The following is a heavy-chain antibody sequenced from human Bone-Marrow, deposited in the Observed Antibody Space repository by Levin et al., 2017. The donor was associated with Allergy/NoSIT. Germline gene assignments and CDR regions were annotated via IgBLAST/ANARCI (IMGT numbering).Heavy chain of an antibody. Sequence: SQTLSLTCTVSGASISSRSCSWGWVRQPPGKGLEWIGTFFYNMGTYYNPSLRSRLAISGDTSKNQFSLNLSSVTAADPAIYFCARLVTGCPNWFDPWGRGILDTVSS. J-gene: IGHJ5*02. CDR3: ARLVTGCPNWFDP. CDR2: FFYNMGT. V-gene: IGHV4-39*01. D-gene: IGHD2/OR15-2a*01. CDR1: GASISSRSCS.